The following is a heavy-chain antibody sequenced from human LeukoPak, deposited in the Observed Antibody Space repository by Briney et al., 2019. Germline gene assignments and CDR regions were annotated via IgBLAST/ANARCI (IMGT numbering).Heavy chain of an antibody. Sequence: PAGSLRLSCAASGFTFSSYSLSWVRQAPGKGLEWVSYISSSSSTIYYADSVKGRFTISRDNAKNSLYLQMNSLRAEDTAVYFCAKGFGDFDYWGQGPLVTVSS. CDR2: ISSSSSTI. V-gene: IGHV3-48*01. CDR3: AKGFGDFDY. D-gene: IGHD3-10*01. J-gene: IGHJ4*02. CDR1: GFTFSSYS.